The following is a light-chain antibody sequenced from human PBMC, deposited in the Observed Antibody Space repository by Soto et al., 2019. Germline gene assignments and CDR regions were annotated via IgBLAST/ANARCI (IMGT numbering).Light chain of an antibody. CDR2: RAS. CDR3: QQLKSYPQT. CDR1: QSVSSSY. V-gene: IGKV3D-7*01. J-gene: IGKJ1*01. Sequence: IVLTQSPGTLSLSPGERATLSCRASQSVSSSYLAWYQQRPGQAPRLLIYRASTRATGVPARFSGSGSGTEFTLTISSLQPEDFATYYCQQLKSYPQTFGQGTKVDIK.